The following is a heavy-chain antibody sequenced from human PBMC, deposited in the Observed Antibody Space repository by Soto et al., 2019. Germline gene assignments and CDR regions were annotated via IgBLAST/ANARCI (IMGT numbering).Heavy chain of an antibody. D-gene: IGHD3-10*01. CDR2: ISAYNGNT. J-gene: IGHJ4*02. Sequence: ASVKVSCKASGYTFTSYGISWVRQAPGQGLEWMGWISAYNGNTNYAQKLQGRVTMTTDTSTSTAYTELRSLRSDDTAVYYCARDLDRLDYYGSGSYDHWGQGALVTVSS. CDR1: GYTFTSYG. CDR3: ARDLDRLDYYGSGSYDH. V-gene: IGHV1-18*01.